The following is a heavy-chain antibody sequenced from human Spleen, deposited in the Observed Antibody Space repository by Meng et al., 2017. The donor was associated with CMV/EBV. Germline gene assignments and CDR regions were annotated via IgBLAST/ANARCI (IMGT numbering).Heavy chain of an antibody. D-gene: IGHD5-24*01. CDR3: ARDRAAADY. V-gene: IGHV3-48*04. Sequence: GGSLRLSCAASGFTFSSYSMNWVRQAPGKGLEWVSYISSSSSTIYYADSVKGRFTISRDNAKNSLYLQMNSLRAEDTAVYYCARDRAAADYWGQGTLVTVSS. CDR2: ISSSSSTI. J-gene: IGHJ4*02. CDR1: GFTFSSYS.